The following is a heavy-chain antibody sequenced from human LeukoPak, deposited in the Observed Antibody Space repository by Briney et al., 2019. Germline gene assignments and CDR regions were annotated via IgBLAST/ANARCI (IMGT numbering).Heavy chain of an antibody. Sequence: SETLSLTCTVSGGSISSYYWSWIRQPAGKGLEWIGRIYTSGSTNYNPSLKSRVTMSVDASKNQFSLKLSSVTAADTAVYYCARVGSLYSSSWSWLDPWGQGTLVTVSS. J-gene: IGHJ5*02. CDR2: IYTSGST. V-gene: IGHV4-4*07. D-gene: IGHD6-13*01. CDR1: GGSISSYY. CDR3: ARVGSLYSSSWSWLDP.